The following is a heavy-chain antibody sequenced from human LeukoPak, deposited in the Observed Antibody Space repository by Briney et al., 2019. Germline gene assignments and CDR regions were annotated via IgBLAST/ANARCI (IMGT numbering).Heavy chain of an antibody. CDR2: ISGSGGST. Sequence: PGGSLRLSCAASGFTFSSYAMSWVRQAPGKGLEWVSAISGSGGSTYYADSVKGRFTISRDNSKNTLYLQMNSLRAEDTAVYYCAKRGGPPPPSDITMVRGVITVGWFDPWGQGTLVIVSS. V-gene: IGHV3-23*01. CDR3: AKRGGPPPPSDITMVRGVITVGWFDP. J-gene: IGHJ5*02. D-gene: IGHD3-10*01. CDR1: GFTFSSYA.